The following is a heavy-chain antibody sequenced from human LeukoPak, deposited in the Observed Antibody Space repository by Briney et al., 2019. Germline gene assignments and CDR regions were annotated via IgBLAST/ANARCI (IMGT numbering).Heavy chain of an antibody. D-gene: IGHD5-18*01. V-gene: IGHV3-21*01. CDR2: ISSSSGYI. J-gene: IGHJ3*02. Sequence: GGSLRLSCAASGFTFSSYSMNWVRQAPGKGLEWVSSISSSSGYIYYADSVKGRFTISRDNAKNSLYLQMNSLRAEDTAVYYCARWHTGLCAFDIWGQGTMVTVSS. CDR1: GFTFSSYS. CDR3: ARWHTGLCAFDI.